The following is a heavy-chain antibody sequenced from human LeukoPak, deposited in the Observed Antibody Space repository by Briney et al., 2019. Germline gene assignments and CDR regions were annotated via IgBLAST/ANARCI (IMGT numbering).Heavy chain of an antibody. CDR1: GGSISSFY. CDR2: LYDSVSP. Sequence: ETLSLTCTVSGGSISSFYWSWIRQPPGKGLEWIGYLYDSVSPNYNPSLKSRVTISVDTSKNQFSLKLTSVTAADTALYYCARGGEWELLPGDYWGQGTLVIVSS. J-gene: IGHJ4*02. D-gene: IGHD1-26*01. CDR3: ARGGEWELLPGDY. V-gene: IGHV4-59*01.